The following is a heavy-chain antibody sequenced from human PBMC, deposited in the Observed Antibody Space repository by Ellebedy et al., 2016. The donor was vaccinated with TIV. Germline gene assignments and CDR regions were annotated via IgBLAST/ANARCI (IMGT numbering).Heavy chain of an antibody. CDR1: DGSFSDYY. CDR3: ARVVAVAGRSGVFDY. Sequence: QTLSLTCAVYDGSFSDYYWSWIRQPPGKGLEWIGDITHSGSTNYNPSLKSRVTISVDTSKNQFSLKLSPVTAADTAVYYCARVVAVAGRSGVFDYWGQGTLVTVSS. V-gene: IGHV4-34*01. J-gene: IGHJ4*02. D-gene: IGHD6-19*01. CDR2: ITHSGST.